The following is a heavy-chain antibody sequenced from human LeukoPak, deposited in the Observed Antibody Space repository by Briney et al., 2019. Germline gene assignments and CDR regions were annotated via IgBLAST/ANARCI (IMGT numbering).Heavy chain of an antibody. D-gene: IGHD1/OR15-1a*01. CDR1: GGTFSSYA. CDR3: ARDPKDNWNTGDYYYGMDV. Sequence: SVKVSCKASGGTFSSYAISWVRQAPGQGLGWMGRIIPIFGIANYAQKFQGRVTITADKSTSTAYMELSSLRSEDTAVYYCARDPKDNWNTGDYYYGMDVWGQGTTVTVSS. J-gene: IGHJ6*02. CDR2: IIPIFGIA. V-gene: IGHV1-69*04.